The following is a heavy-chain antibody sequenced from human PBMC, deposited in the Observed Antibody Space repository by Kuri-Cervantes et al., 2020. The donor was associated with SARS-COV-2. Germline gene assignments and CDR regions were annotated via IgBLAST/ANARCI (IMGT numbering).Heavy chain of an antibody. Sequence: SVKVSCKASGFTFTSSAMQWVRQARGQRLEWIGWIVVGSGNTNYAQKLQEGVTITRDMSTSTAYMELSSLRSEDMAVYYCAAALIDAFDIWGQGTMVTVSS. CDR3: AAALIDAFDI. CDR1: GFTFTSSA. CDR2: IVVGSGNT. J-gene: IGHJ3*02. V-gene: IGHV1-58*02.